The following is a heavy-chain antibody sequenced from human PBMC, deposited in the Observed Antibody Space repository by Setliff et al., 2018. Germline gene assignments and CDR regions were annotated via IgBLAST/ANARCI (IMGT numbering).Heavy chain of an antibody. Sequence: GGSLRLSCAVSGITLNNGRVSWVRQAPGKGLEWVGQITIKIDGETSDYGAPVKGRFTTSRDDSKNTPFLYMNSLKTEDTAIYYCTTVLRYGDFLVDYWGQGTAVTVSS. CDR3: TTVLRYGDFLVDY. CDR1: GITLNNGR. J-gene: IGHJ4*02. D-gene: IGHD4-17*01. CDR2: ITIKIDGETS. V-gene: IGHV3-15*01.